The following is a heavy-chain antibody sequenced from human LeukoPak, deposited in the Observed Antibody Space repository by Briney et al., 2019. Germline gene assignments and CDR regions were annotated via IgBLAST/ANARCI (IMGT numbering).Heavy chain of an antibody. CDR3: ARDGETTLFGVAPNDY. Sequence: LPGGSLRLSCAASGFTFSGYWMTWVRQAPGKGLEWVANIKQDGDEKYYVDSVKGRFTISRDNAKNSLYLQMTSLRAEDTAVYYCARDGETTLFGVAPNDYWGQGTLVTVSS. J-gene: IGHJ4*02. CDR1: GFTFSGYW. V-gene: IGHV3-7*01. D-gene: IGHD3-3*01. CDR2: IKQDGDEK.